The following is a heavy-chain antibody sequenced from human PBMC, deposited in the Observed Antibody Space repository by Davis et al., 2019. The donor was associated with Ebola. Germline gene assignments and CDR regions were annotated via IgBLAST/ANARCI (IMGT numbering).Heavy chain of an antibody. CDR1: GFTFSSYS. V-gene: IGHV3-23*01. J-gene: IGHJ5*02. Sequence: GESLKISCAASGFTFSSYSMNWVRQAPGKGLEWVSAISGSGGSTYYADSVKGRFTISRDNSKNTLYLQMNSLRAEDTAVYYCAKSVVLGREWFDPWSQGTLVTVSS. CDR3: AKSVVLGREWFDP. CDR2: ISGSGGST. D-gene: IGHD2-8*01.